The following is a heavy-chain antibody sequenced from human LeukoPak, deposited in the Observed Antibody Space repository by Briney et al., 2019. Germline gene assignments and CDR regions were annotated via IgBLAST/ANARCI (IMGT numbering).Heavy chain of an antibody. CDR2: ISSSSSYI. J-gene: IGHJ4*02. V-gene: IGHV3-21*01. CDR1: GFTFSSYS. Sequence: GGSLRLSCAASGFTFSSYSMNRVRQAPGKGLEWVSSISSSSSYIYYADSVKGRFTISRDNAKNSLYLQMNSLRAEDTAVYYCARDAAPRYSSSPSNFDYWGQGTLVTVSS. D-gene: IGHD6-6*01. CDR3: ARDAAPRYSSSPSNFDY.